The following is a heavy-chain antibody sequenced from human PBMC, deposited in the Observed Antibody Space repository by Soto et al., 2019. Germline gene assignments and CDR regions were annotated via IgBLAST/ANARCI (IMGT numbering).Heavy chain of an antibody. CDR2: INVGNGGT. J-gene: IGHJ5*02. CDR3: ATARGGYCSGGSCPGAWFDP. Sequence: QVQLVQSEAEEKKPGASVKVSCKASGYTFTTYPMNWLRQAPGQRPEWMGWINVGNGGTKYSQKFQGRVSITRDTSAGTAYLQLSRLRSDDPAVYYCATARGGYCSGGSCPGAWFDPWGQGTLVTVTS. D-gene: IGHD2-15*01. CDR1: GYTFTTYP. V-gene: IGHV1-3*05.